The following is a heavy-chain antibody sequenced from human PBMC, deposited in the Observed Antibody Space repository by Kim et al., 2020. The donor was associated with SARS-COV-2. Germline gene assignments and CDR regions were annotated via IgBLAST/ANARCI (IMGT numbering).Heavy chain of an antibody. CDR3: ARAVRRWDIVATTYDAFDI. D-gene: IGHD5-12*01. CDR1: GDSVSSNSAA. V-gene: IGHV6-1*01. Sequence: SQTLSLTCAISGDSVSSNSAAWNWIRQSPSRGLEWLGRTYYRSKWYNDYAVSVKSRITINPDTSKNQFSLQLNSVTPEDTAVYYCARAVRRWDIVATTYDAFDIWGQGTMVTVSS. CDR2: TYYRSKWYN. J-gene: IGHJ3*02.